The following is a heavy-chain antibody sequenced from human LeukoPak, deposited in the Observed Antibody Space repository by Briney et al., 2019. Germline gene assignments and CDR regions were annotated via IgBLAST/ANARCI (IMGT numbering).Heavy chain of an antibody. CDR3: ARDGYYGSGSYYPQNYYYYYMDV. J-gene: IGHJ6*03. Sequence: GASVKVSCKASGYTFTDYHIHWVRQAPGQGLEWMGWINPNSGGTNYAQKFQGRVTMTRDTSISTAYMELSRLRSDDTAVYYCARDGYYGSGSYYPQNYYYYYMDVWGKGTTVTVSS. CDR2: INPNSGGT. D-gene: IGHD3-10*01. CDR1: GYTFTDYH. V-gene: IGHV1-2*02.